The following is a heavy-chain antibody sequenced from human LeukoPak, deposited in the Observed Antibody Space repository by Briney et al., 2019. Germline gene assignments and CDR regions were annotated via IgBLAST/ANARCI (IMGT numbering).Heavy chain of an antibody. V-gene: IGHV1-18*01. J-gene: IGHJ6*02. D-gene: IGHD6-19*01. Sequence: ASVKVSFKASGYTFSSYGINWVRQAPGQGLEWMGWISAYNGSTKYAQKLQGRVTMTTDTSTGTAYMELRSLRPDDTAVYYCARDLTSNVAVTEYHYYAMDVWGQGTMVTVSS. CDR2: ISAYNGST. CDR1: GYTFSSYG. CDR3: ARDLTSNVAVTEYHYYAMDV.